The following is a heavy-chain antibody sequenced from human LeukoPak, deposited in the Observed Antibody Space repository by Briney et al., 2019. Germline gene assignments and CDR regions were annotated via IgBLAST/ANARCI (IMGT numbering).Heavy chain of an antibody. CDR2: TYYRSKWYN. V-gene: IGHV6-1*01. J-gene: IGHJ4*02. D-gene: IGHD2-2*01. CDR1: GDSVSSNSAA. CDR3: ARDQRYCSSTSCRAGFGY. Sequence: SQTLSLTCAISGDSVSSNSAAWNWIRQSPSRGLEWLGRTYYRSKWYNDYAVSVKSRITINPDTSKNQFSLQLNSVTPEDTAVYYCARDQRYCSSTSCRAGFGYWGQGTLVTVSS.